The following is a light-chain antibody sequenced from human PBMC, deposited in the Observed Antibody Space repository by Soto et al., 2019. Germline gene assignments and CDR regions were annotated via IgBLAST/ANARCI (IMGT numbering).Light chain of an antibody. CDR3: GTRDISLCPSV. CDR1: SSNIGNNY. V-gene: IGLV1-51*01. CDR2: DNN. J-gene: IGLJ1*01. Sequence: QSVLTQPPSECAAPGQKANISCSGSSSNIGNNYVSWYQQLPGTAPKLLIYDNNKRPSGIPDRFSGSKSGTSATLGITGLQTGDDVDYYCGTRDISLCPSVFGTGLKLT.